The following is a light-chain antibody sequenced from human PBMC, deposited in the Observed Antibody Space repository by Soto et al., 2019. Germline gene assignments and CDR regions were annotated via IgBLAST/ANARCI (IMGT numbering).Light chain of an antibody. Sequence: DIQMTQSPSTLSASVGDRVXXXXRASQSISRWLAWYQQKPGKAPKLLIHDATXVEIGVXSRFSGSGSGTEFTLTISSLQPDDFATYYCQQYSSYWTFAQGTKVDIK. J-gene: IGKJ1*01. CDR3: QQYSSYWT. CDR1: QSISRW. V-gene: IGKV1-5*01. CDR2: DAT.